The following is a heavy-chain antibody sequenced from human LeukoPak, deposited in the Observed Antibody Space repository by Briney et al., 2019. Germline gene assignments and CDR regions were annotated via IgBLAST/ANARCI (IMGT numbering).Heavy chain of an antibody. V-gene: IGHV4-59*01. CDR2: INYSGRT. D-gene: IGHD1-1*01. CDR3: ARVSWFPGTSYYYMDV. Sequence: SETLSLTCTVSGGSISSYYWSWIRQPPGKGLEWIGYINYSGRTNYNPPLKSRITISVDTSKNHFSLKLSSVTAADTAVYYCARVSWFPGTSYYYMDVWDKGTTVTVSS. J-gene: IGHJ6*03. CDR1: GGSISSYY.